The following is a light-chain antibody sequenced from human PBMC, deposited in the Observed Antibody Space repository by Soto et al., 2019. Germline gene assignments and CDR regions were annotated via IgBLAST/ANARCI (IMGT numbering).Light chain of an antibody. CDR2: AAS. CDR1: QSVSSY. V-gene: IGKV3-11*01. J-gene: IGKJ2*01. CDR3: QQRSKWPLYT. Sequence: EIVLTQSPATLSLSPGERATLSCRASQSVSSYLAWYQQKPGQAPRLLIYAASNRATGIPARFSGSGSGTDFTLTISSLEPEDFAVYYCQQRSKWPLYTFGQGTTLEIK.